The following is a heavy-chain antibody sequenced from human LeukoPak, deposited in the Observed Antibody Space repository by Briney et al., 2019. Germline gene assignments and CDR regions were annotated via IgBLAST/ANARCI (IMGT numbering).Heavy chain of an antibody. CDR2: IKQDGSEK. J-gene: IGHJ4*02. CDR3: ASPRGYGYYFDY. D-gene: IGHD5-12*01. Sequence: GGSLRLSCAASGFTFSSYWMSWVRQAPGKGLEWVANIKQDGSEKYYVDSVKGRFTISRDNARNSLYLQMNSLRAEDTAVYYCASPRGYGYYFDYWGQGTLVTVSS. V-gene: IGHV3-7*01. CDR1: GFTFSSYW.